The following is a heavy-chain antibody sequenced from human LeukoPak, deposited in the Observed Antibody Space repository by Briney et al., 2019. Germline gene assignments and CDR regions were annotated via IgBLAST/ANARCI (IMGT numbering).Heavy chain of an antibody. J-gene: IGHJ5*02. Sequence: SETLSLTCSVSGGSISSSSYYWGWIRQPPGKGLEWIGSIYYSGSTNYNPSLKSRVTISVDTSKNQFSLKLSSVTAADTAVYYCARVKANGGWFDPWGQGTLVTVSS. CDR1: GGSISSSSYY. CDR2: IYYSGST. D-gene: IGHD1-1*01. CDR3: ARVKANGGWFDP. V-gene: IGHV4-39*07.